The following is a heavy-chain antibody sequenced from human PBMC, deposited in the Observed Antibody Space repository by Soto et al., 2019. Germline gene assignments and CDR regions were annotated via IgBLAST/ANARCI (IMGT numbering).Heavy chain of an antibody. V-gene: IGHV5-51*01. CDR2: IYPGDSDT. CDR1: GYSFTSYW. CDR3: ARQSSELRYFDWSYYYGMDV. J-gene: IGHJ6*02. Sequence: GESLKISCKGSGYSFTSYWIGWVRQMPGKGLEWMGIIYPGDSDTRYSPSFQGQVTISADKSISTAYLQWSSLKASDTAMYYCARQSSELRYFDWSYYYGMDVWGQGTTVTVSS. D-gene: IGHD3-9*01.